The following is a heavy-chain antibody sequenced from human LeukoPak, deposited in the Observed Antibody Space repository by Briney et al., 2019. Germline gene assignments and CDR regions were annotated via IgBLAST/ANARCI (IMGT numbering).Heavy chain of an antibody. CDR3: ARQLGPTVVVPAAIAYGMDV. J-gene: IGHJ6*02. V-gene: IGHV3-21*01. CDR1: GFTFSSYS. D-gene: IGHD2-2*01. CDR2: ISSSSSYI. Sequence: GGSLRLPCAASGFTFSSYSMNWVRQAPGKGLEWVSSISSSSSYIYYADSVKGRFTISRDNAKNSLYLQMNSLRAEDTAVYYCARQLGPTVVVPAAIAYGMDVWGQGTTVTVSS.